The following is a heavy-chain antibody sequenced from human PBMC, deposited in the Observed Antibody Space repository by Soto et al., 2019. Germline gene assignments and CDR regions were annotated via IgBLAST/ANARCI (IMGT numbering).Heavy chain of an antibody. D-gene: IGHD4-17*01. CDR3: VRAGLRDDKGMDV. V-gene: IGHV3-23*01. CDR2: TSGSGGST. J-gene: IGHJ6*02. CDR1: GFTFRNYA. Sequence: GGSMRLSCTASGFTFRNYAMSWVRQPPGKGLEWVSATSGSGGSTFYADSVKGRFTISRDNSKNTLYVQMNSLRAEDTAVYFCVRAGLRDDKGMDVWGQGTTVTVSS.